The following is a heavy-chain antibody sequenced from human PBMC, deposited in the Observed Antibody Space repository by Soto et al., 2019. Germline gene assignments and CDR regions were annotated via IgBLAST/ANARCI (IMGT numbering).Heavy chain of an antibody. D-gene: IGHD2-15*01. Sequence: GASVKVSCKASGYTFTSYYMHWVRQAPGQGLEWMGIINPSGGSTSYAQKFQGRVTMTRDTSTSTVYMELSSLRSEDTAVYYCARDRPSGGINSVDYYYYMDVWGKGTTVTVSS. V-gene: IGHV1-46*03. CDR1: GYTFTSYY. CDR3: ARDRPSGGINSVDYYYYMDV. CDR2: INPSGGST. J-gene: IGHJ6*03.